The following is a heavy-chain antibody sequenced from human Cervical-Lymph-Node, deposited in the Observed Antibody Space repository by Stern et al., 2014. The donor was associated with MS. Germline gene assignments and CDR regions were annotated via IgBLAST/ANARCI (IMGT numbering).Heavy chain of an antibody. CDR2: ISGYNGDT. J-gene: IGHJ6*02. V-gene: IGHV1-18*01. D-gene: IGHD2-2*02. Sequence: VQLLESGAEVRKPGASVKVSCRASGYTFSSFGISWVRRAPGQGLEWMGWISGYNGDTKYPQKFQGRVILTTDTSTSTAYMDLTSLRSDDTAMYYCARGPYCSSTSCYSNGYYFYGLDVWGQGTTVTVSS. CDR3: ARGPYCSSTSCYSNGYYFYGLDV. CDR1: GYTFSSFG.